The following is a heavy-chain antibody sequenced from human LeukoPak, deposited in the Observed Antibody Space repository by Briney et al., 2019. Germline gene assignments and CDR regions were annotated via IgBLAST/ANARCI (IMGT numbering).Heavy chain of an antibody. CDR1: GFTFSDYA. D-gene: IGHD3-16*01. V-gene: IGHV3-30*14. CDR3: ARAGEYT. Sequence: PGGSLRLSCAASGFTFSDYAMHWVRQAPGKGLEWVALISYDGSVEKNAASVKGRFTISRDNSKNTLYLQMNSLRAEDTAVYYCARAGEYTWGQGTMVTVSS. CDR2: ISYDGSVE. J-gene: IGHJ3*02.